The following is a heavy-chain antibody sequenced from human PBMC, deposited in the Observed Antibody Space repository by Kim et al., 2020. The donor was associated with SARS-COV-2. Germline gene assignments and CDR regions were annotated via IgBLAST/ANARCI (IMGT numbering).Heavy chain of an antibody. CDR3: AREGAGIVFYYYGMDV. CDR2: INTNTGNP. CDR1: GYTFTSYA. J-gene: IGHJ6*02. V-gene: IGHV7-4-1*02. D-gene: IGHD2-15*01. Sequence: ASVKVSCKASGYTFTSYAMNWVRQAPGQGLEWMGWINTNTGNPTYAQGFTGRFVFSLDTSVSTAYLQISSLKAEDTAVYYCAREGAGIVFYYYGMDVWGQGTTVTVSS.